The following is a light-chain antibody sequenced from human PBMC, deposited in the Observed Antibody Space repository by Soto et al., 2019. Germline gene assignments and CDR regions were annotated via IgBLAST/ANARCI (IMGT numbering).Light chain of an antibody. V-gene: IGKV1-5*01. Sequence: DIQMTQSPSTLSASIGDRVTITCRASQFISHWLAWYQQKPGKAPKLLIYDASNLQSGVPSRFSGSGFGTDFTLAISSLQPEDVATYFCQQYDNFPPITFGQGTRLEIK. CDR3: QQYDNFPPIT. CDR2: DAS. CDR1: QFISHW. J-gene: IGKJ5*01.